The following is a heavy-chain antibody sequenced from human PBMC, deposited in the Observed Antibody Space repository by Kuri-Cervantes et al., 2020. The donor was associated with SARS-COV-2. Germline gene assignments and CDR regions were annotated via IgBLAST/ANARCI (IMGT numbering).Heavy chain of an antibody. D-gene: IGHD2-2*01. J-gene: IGHJ3*02. CDR3: AREGDIVVVHDAFDI. Sequence: GGSLRLSCAASGFTFSSYAMHWVRQAPGKGLEWGAVISYDGSNKYYADSVKGRFTISRDNSKNTLYLQMNSLRAEDTAVYYCAREGDIVVVHDAFDIWGQGTMVTVSS. CDR2: ISYDGSNK. V-gene: IGHV3-30-3*01. CDR1: GFTFSSYA.